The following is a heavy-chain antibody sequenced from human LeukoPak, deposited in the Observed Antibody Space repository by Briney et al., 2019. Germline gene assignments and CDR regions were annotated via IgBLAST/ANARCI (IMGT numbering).Heavy chain of an antibody. Sequence: ASVKVSGKASGYTFTSYGISWVRQAPGQGLEWMGWISAYNGNTNYAQKLQCRVTMTTDTSTRTASMELRSLRPDDTAVYSCARDMQYCGGDCHHLSFDFDYWGQGTLVTVSS. J-gene: IGHJ4*02. CDR3: ARDMQYCGGDCHHLSFDFDY. CDR2: ISAYNGNT. V-gene: IGHV1-18*01. D-gene: IGHD2-21*02. CDR1: GYTFTSYG.